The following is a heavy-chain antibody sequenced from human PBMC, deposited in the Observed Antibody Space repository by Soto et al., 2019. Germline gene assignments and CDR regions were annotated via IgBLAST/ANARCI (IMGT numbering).Heavy chain of an antibody. CDR2: IYSGGST. Sequence: GSLMLSCAASGFTFSSNYMSLVRQAPGKGLEWVSVIYSGGSTYYADSVKGRFTISRDNSKNTLYLQMNSLRAEDTAVYYCARDQGLSYYYYYGMDVWGQGTTVTVSS. V-gene: IGHV3-53*01. CDR3: ARDQGLSYYYYYGMDV. D-gene: IGHD3-10*01. J-gene: IGHJ6*02. CDR1: GFTFSSNY.